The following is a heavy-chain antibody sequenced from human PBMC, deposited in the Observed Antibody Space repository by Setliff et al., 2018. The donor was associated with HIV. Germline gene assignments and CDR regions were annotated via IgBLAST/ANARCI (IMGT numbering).Heavy chain of an antibody. CDR2: IYYSGST. J-gene: IGHJ4*02. D-gene: IGHD3-22*01. CDR1: GGSISSSSYY. V-gene: IGHV4-39*01. Sequence: SETLSLTCTVSGGSISSSSYYWGWIRQPPGKGLEWIGSIYYSGSTYYNPSLKSRVTISVDTSKNQFSLKLSSVTAADTAVYYCASLPPLYDSSGYYFDYWGQGTLVTVSS. CDR3: ASLPPLYDSSGYYFDY.